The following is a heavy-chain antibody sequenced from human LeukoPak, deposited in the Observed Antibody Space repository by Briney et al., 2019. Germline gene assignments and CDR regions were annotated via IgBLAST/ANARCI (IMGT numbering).Heavy chain of an antibody. Sequence: KPGGSLRLSCAASGSTFSSYSMNWVRQAPGKGLEWVSSISSSSSYIYYADSVKGRFTISRDNAKNSLYLQMNSLRAEDTAVYYCARGPGSSRYYYYYMDAWGKGTTVTVSS. CDR1: GSTFSSYS. CDR2: ISSSSSYI. V-gene: IGHV3-21*01. CDR3: ARGPGSSRYYYYYMDA. J-gene: IGHJ6*03. D-gene: IGHD6-6*01.